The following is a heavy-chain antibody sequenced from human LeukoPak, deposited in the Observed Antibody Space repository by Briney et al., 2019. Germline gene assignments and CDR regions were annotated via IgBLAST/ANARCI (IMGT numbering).Heavy chain of an antibody. Sequence: GASVKVSCKVSGYTLTELSMHWVRQAPGKGLEWMGGFDPEDGETIYAQKFQGRVTMTEDTSTDTAYIELSSLRSEDTAVYYCATTHPTRQWLGVFDYWGQGTLVTVSS. D-gene: IGHD6-19*01. CDR3: ATTHPTRQWLGVFDY. V-gene: IGHV1-24*01. CDR2: FDPEDGET. CDR1: GYTLTELS. J-gene: IGHJ4*02.